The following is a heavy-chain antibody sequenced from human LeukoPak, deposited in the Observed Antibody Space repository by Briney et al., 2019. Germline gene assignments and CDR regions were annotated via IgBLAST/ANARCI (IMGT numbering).Heavy chain of an antibody. J-gene: IGHJ3*02. V-gene: IGHV3-53*01. CDR2: IYSGGST. D-gene: IGHD3-10*01. CDR1: GFTVSSNY. Sequence: PGGSLRLSCAASGFTVSSNYMSWVRQAPGKGLEWVSVIYSGGSTYYADSVKGRFTISREDAKNSVYLQMNNLRLGDTAVYYCTRVRGSAFDIWGQGTMVTVSS. CDR3: TRVRGSAFDI.